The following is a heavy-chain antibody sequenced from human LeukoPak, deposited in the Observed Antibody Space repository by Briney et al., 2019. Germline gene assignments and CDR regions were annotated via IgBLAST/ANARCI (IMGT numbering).Heavy chain of an antibody. CDR3: ARTGYSSGWYLY. D-gene: IGHD6-19*01. CDR1: GGSFSGYY. Sequence: SETLSLTCGVYGGSFSGYYWSWIRQPPGKGLEWIGEINHSGSTNYNPSLKSRVTISVDTSKNQFSLKLSSVTAADTAVYYCARTGYSSGWYLYWGQGTLVTVSS. V-gene: IGHV4-34*01. CDR2: INHSGST. J-gene: IGHJ4*02.